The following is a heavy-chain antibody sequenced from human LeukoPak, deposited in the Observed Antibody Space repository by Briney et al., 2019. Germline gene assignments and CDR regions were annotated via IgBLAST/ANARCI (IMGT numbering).Heavy chain of an antibody. J-gene: IGHJ4*02. CDR2: ISGSGGST. Sequence: GGSLGLSCEASGFTFSTYAMSWVRQAPGKGLEWVSGISGSGGSTYYADSVKGRFTISRDNSKNTLYLQMNSLRAEDTAVYYCATVLIPDLDIVATHRDYWGQGTLVTVSS. CDR3: ATVLIPDLDIVATHRDY. D-gene: IGHD5-12*01. V-gene: IGHV3-23*01. CDR1: GFTFSTYA.